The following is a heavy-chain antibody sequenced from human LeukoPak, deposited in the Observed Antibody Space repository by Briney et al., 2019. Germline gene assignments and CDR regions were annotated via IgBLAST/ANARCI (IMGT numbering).Heavy chain of an antibody. CDR2: ISTGSDTI. CDR3: ARDALHPRWYFDL. V-gene: IGHV3-48*02. J-gene: IGHJ2*01. CDR1: GFICTSYS. Sequence: GGSLRLSCAASGFICTSYSMNWVRQAPGKGLDWVSYISTGSDTIYYTDSVKGRFIISRDNAKTSLYLRMNSLRDEDTAVYYCARDALHPRWYFDLWGRGTLLTVSS.